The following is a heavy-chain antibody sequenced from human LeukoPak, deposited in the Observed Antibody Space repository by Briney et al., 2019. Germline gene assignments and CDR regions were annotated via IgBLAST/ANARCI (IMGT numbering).Heavy chain of an antibody. J-gene: IGHJ6*03. V-gene: IGHV3-48*01. CDR2: ISSSSSTI. CDR1: GFTFSNYS. CDR3: ARVAGGTKDSYYYYYMDV. D-gene: IGHD1-14*01. Sequence: GGSLRLSCAASGFTFSNYSTNWVRQAPGKGLEWVSYISSSSSTIYYADSVKGRFIISRDNAKNSLYLQMNSLRAEDTAVYYCARVAGGTKDSYYYYYMDVWGKGTTVTVSS.